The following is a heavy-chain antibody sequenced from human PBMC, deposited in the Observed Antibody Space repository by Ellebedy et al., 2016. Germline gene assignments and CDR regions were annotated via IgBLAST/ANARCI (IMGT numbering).Heavy chain of an antibody. J-gene: IGHJ3*01. Sequence: SETLSLTCTVSGGSISGDYWSWIRQPPGKGLEWIGYMFHSGYTAYSPSLKSRATISLDSSNNQFSLEVRSVTAADTAVYFCARRYYNSGWYYAFDVWGRGTLVTVSS. CDR3: ARRYYNSGWYYAFDV. CDR1: GGSISGDY. V-gene: IGHV4-59*08. D-gene: IGHD6-19*01. CDR2: MFHSGYT.